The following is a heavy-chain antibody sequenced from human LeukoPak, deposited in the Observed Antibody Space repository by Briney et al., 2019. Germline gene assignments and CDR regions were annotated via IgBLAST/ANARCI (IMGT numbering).Heavy chain of an antibody. J-gene: IGHJ4*02. V-gene: IGHV3-30-3*01. Sequence: PGGSLRLSCAASGFTFSSYAMHWVRQAPGKGLEWVAVISYDGSNKYYADSVKGRFTISRDNSKNTLYLQMNSLRAEDTAAYYCARDGEYSGGYFDYWGQGTLVTVSS. CDR3: ARDGEYSGGYFDY. D-gene: IGHD6-6*01. CDR1: GFTFSSYA. CDR2: ISYDGSNK.